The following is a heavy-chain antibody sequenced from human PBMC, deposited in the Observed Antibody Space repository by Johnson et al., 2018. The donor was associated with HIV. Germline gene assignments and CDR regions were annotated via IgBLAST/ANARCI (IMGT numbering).Heavy chain of an antibody. CDR3: ARGGQWLVLGAFDI. CDR2: ISSDGGST. Sequence: VQLVESGGGLVQPGGSLRLSCAASGFTFSSYAMSWVRQAPGKGLEWVSAISSDGGSTYYANSVKGRFTISRDNSKNTLYLQMGSLRAEDMAVYYCARGGQWLVLGAFDIWGQGTMVTVSS. J-gene: IGHJ3*02. D-gene: IGHD6-19*01. V-gene: IGHV3-64*01. CDR1: GFTFSSYA.